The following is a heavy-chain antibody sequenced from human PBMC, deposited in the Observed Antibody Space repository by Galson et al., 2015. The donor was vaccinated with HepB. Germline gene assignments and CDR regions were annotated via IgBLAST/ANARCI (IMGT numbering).Heavy chain of an antibody. CDR1: GYSFTSYW. J-gene: IGHJ6*02. CDR3: ARDRGLWNGELSTLDYYYYGMDV. D-gene: IGHD3-10*01. CDR2: IYPGDSDT. Sequence: QSGAEVKKPGESLKISCKGSGYSFTSYWIGWVRQMPGKGLEWMGIIYPGDSDTRYSPSFQGQVTIPADKSISTAYLQWSSLKASDTAMYYCARDRGLWNGELSTLDYYYYGMDVWGQGTLVTVSS. V-gene: IGHV5-51*01.